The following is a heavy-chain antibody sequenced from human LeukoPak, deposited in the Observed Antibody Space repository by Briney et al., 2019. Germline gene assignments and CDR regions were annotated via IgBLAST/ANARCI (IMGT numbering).Heavy chain of an antibody. D-gene: IGHD2-2*01. Sequence: PGRSLRLSCAASGFTFSSYGMHWVRQAPGKGLEWVAVISYDGSNKYYADSVKGRFTISRDNSKNTLHLQMNSLRAEDTAVYYCAKDLSVVVPAAIGMDVWGQGTTVTVSS. CDR1: GFTFSSYG. J-gene: IGHJ6*02. CDR3: AKDLSVVVPAAIGMDV. V-gene: IGHV3-30*18. CDR2: ISYDGSNK.